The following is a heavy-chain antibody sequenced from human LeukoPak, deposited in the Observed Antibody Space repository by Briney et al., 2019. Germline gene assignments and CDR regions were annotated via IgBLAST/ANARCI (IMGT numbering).Heavy chain of an antibody. CDR1: GYSFTSYW. Sequence: GESLKISCKGSGYSFTSYWIGWVRQMPGKGLEWMGIIYPGDSDTRYSPSFQGQVTISADKSISTAYLQWSSLEASDTAMYYCARRAAPTGSYYYYYYMDVWGKGTTVTVSS. D-gene: IGHD6-6*01. CDR2: IYPGDSDT. CDR3: ARRAAPTGSYYYYYYMDV. V-gene: IGHV5-51*01. J-gene: IGHJ6*03.